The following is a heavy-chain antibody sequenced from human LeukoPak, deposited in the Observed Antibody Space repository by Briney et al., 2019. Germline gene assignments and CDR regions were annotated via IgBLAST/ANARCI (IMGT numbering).Heavy chain of an antibody. CDR3: AKAPRYYYDSSGYPYYFDY. Sequence: PGGSLRLSCAASGFAFSRQDMGWVRQAPGKGLEWVSAISGSGGGTYYSDSVKGRFTISRDNSKNTLYLQMNSLRAEDTAVYYCAKAPRYYYDSSGYPYYFDYWGQGTLVTVSS. CDR2: ISGSGGGT. D-gene: IGHD3-22*01. CDR1: GFAFSRQD. V-gene: IGHV3-23*01. J-gene: IGHJ4*02.